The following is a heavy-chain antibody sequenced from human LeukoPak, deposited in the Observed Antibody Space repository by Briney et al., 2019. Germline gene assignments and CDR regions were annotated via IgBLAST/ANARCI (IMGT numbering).Heavy chain of an antibody. D-gene: IGHD2-2*01. CDR3: ARASWGDCSSTSCSPDY. Sequence: SQTESLTCAVYGGSFSGYYWRWIRQLPGKGQESIGESNHSGSTNYNPSLKSRVTISVDMSKNQFSLKLSSVTAADTAVYYCARASWGDCSSTSCSPDYWGQGTLVTVSS. CDR2: SNHSGST. J-gene: IGHJ4*02. CDR1: GGSFSGYY. V-gene: IGHV4-34*01.